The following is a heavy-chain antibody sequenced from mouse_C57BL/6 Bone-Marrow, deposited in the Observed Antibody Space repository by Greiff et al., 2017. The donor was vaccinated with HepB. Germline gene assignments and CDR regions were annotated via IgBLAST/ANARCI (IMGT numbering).Heavy chain of an antibody. CDR2: IHPNSGST. CDR1: GYTFTSYW. CDR3: ADYYGSPGWYFDV. D-gene: IGHD1-1*01. J-gene: IGHJ1*03. V-gene: IGHV1-64*01. Sequence: VKLQQSGAELVKPGASVKLSCKASGYTFTSYWMHWVKQRPGQGLEWIGMIHPNSGSTNYNEKFKSKATLTVDKSSSTAYMQLSSLTSEDSAVYYCADYYGSPGWYFDVWGTGTTVTVSS.